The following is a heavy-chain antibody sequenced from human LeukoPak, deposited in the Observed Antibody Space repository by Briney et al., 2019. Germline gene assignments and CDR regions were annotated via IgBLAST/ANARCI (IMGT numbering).Heavy chain of an antibody. CDR3: AKGMGRYYYDSSGYYLDY. V-gene: IGHV3-9*01. CDR1: GFTFDDYA. CDR2: ISWISGSI. J-gene: IGHJ4*02. D-gene: IGHD3-22*01. Sequence: PGGSLRLSCAASGFTFDDYAMHWVRQAPGKGLEWVSGISWISGSIGYADSVKGRFTISRDNAKNSLYLQMNSLRAEDTALYSCAKGMGRYYYDSSGYYLDYWGQGTLVTVSS.